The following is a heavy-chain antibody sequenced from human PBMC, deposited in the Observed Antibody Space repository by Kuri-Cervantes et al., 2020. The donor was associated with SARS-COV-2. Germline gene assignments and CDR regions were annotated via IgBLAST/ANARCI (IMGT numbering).Heavy chain of an antibody. D-gene: IGHD4-17*01. CDR2: IKQEGSEK. CDR3: AKDSLRRPIYYYYYYMDV. CDR1: GFTFSSYW. V-gene: IGHV3-7*01. Sequence: GGSLRLSCAASGFTFSSYWMSWVRQAPGKGLEWVANIKQEGSEKYYVDSVKGRFTISRDNSKNTLYLQMNSLRAEDTAVYYCAKDSLRRPIYYYYYYMDVWGKGTTVTVSS. J-gene: IGHJ6*03.